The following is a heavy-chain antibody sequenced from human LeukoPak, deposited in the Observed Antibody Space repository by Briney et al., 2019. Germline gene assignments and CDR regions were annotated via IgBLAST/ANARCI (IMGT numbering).Heavy chain of an antibody. V-gene: IGHV3-74*01. Sequence: PGGSLRLSCAASGFTFITYWRHWVRQGPGEGPVWVSRIDSDGSTTSYADSVKGRFTISRDNAKNTLNLQMNNLRAEDTALYYCVRDFKTSFEMWGHGTMVTVSS. J-gene: IGHJ3*02. CDR3: VRDFKTSFEM. CDR1: GFTFITYW. CDR2: IDSDGSTT.